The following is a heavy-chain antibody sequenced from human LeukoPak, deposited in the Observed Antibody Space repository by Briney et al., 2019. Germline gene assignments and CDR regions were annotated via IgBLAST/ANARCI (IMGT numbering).Heavy chain of an antibody. D-gene: IGHD6-13*01. V-gene: IGHV3-11*04. CDR2: ISSSSSTI. CDR3: ASIAATHAFDI. Sequence: GGSLRLSCAASGFTFSDYYMSWIRQAPGKGLEWVSHISSSSSTIYYADSVKGRFTISRDNAKNSLYLQMNSLRAEDTAVYYCASIAATHAFDIWGQGTMVTVSS. CDR1: GFTFSDYY. J-gene: IGHJ3*02.